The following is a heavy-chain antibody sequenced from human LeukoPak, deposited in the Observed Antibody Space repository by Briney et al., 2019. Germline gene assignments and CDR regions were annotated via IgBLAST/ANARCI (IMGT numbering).Heavy chain of an antibody. J-gene: IGHJ6*03. CDR1: GFAFSSYA. D-gene: IGHD2-2*01. V-gene: IGHV3-23*01. CDR2: ISGSGGST. CDR3: AKRISTSWNYYYMDV. Sequence: GGSLRLSCAASGFAFSSYAMSWVRQAPGKGLEWVSAISGSGGSTYYADSVKGRFTISRDNSKNTLYLQMNSLRAEDAAVYYCAKRISTSWNYYYMDVWGKGTAVTVSS.